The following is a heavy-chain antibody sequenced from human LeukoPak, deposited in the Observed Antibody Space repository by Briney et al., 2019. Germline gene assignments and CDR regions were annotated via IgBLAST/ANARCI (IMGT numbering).Heavy chain of an antibody. CDR1: GFTFSSYA. J-gene: IGHJ4*02. Sequence: GGSLRLPCAASGFTFSSYAMSWVRQAPGKGLEWVSAISGSGGSTYYADSVKGRFTISRDNSKNTLYLQMNSLRAEDTAVYYCAKDERWGIAVAGFDYWGQGTLVTVSS. CDR3: AKDERWGIAVAGFDY. CDR2: ISGSGGST. D-gene: IGHD6-19*01. V-gene: IGHV3-23*01.